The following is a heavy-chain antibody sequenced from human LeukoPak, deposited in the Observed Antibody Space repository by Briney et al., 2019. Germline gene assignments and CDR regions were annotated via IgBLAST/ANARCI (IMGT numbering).Heavy chain of an antibody. D-gene: IGHD2/OR15-2a*01. CDR1: GFTFKSYN. CDR2: ITSSSNTI. J-gene: IGHJ4*02. Sequence: GGSLRLSCAASGFTFKSYNMNWVRQAPGKGLEWVSYITSSSNTIYYADSVKGRFTISRDNAKNSLYLQMNSLRAEDTAVYYCAKDYFLIDYWGQGTLVTVSA. CDR3: AKDYFLIDY. V-gene: IGHV3-48*01.